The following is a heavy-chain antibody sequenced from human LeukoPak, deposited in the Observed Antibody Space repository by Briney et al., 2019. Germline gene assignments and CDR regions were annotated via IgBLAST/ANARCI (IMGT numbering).Heavy chain of an antibody. Sequence: ASVKVSCKASGGTFSSYAISWVRQAPGQGLEWMGWINPNSGGTNYAQKFQGWVTMTRDTSISTAYMELSRLRSDDTAVYYCARDISPGRGGYYYYGMDVWGQGTTVTVSS. CDR1: GGTFSSYA. V-gene: IGHV1-2*04. J-gene: IGHJ6*02. CDR3: ARDISPGRGGYYYYGMDV. CDR2: INPNSGGT. D-gene: IGHD2-15*01.